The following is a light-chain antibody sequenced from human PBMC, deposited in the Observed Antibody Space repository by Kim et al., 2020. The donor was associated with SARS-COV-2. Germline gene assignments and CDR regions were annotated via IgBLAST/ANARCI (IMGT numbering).Light chain of an antibody. CDR2: GAA. Sequence: SPVESGAISCRPSQRVTSNLAGYQQRPREAATLLIYGAAIRANGIPDRLSGSGCGRAFTPPISSRQPEDFALYYCQQYNRWPPYIFGQGTKLEI. J-gene: IGKJ2*01. CDR1: QRVTSN. CDR3: QQYNRWPPYI. V-gene: IGKV3-15*01.